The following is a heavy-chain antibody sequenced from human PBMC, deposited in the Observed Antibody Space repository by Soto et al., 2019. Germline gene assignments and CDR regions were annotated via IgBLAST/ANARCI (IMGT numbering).Heavy chain of an antibody. V-gene: IGHV1-8*01. CDR3: ARGCSSTSCYGLDRYYYGMDV. J-gene: IGHJ6*02. CDR2: MNTNSGNT. Sequence: ASVKVSCKASGYTFTSYDINWVRQATGQGLEWMGWMNTNSGNTGYAQKFQGRVTMTRNTSISTAYMELSSLRSEDTAVYYCARGCSSTSCYGLDRYYYGMDVWGQGTTVTVSS. D-gene: IGHD2-2*01. CDR1: GYTFTSYD.